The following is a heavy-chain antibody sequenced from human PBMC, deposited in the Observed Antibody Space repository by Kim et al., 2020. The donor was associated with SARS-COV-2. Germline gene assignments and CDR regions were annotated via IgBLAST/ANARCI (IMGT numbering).Heavy chain of an antibody. Sequence: SVKVSCKDSGGTFSSYAISWVRQAPGQGLEWMGGIIPIFGTANYAQKFQGRVTITADESTSTAYMELSSLRSEDTAVYYCARLSGWVFGVVKYGMDVWGQGTTVTVSS. V-gene: IGHV1-69*13. CDR1: GGTFSSYA. CDR2: IIPIFGTA. J-gene: IGHJ6*02. D-gene: IGHD3-3*01. CDR3: ARLSGWVFGVVKYGMDV.